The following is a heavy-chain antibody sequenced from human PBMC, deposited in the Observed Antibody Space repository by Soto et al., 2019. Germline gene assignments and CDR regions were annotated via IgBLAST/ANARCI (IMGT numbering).Heavy chain of an antibody. D-gene: IGHD2-2*01. CDR1: GGSISSTNYY. Sequence: QLQLQESGPGLVKPSETLSLTCTVSGGSISSTNYYWGWIRQPPGKGLEWIGGISYSGNTYYNPSLRSRVTISVGTSKTHLSLKLTSVTASDSAVYYCVRASITSQYGARYFDYWGQGTLVTVP. CDR2: ISYSGNT. V-gene: IGHV4-39*02. CDR3: VRASITSQYGARYFDY. J-gene: IGHJ4*02.